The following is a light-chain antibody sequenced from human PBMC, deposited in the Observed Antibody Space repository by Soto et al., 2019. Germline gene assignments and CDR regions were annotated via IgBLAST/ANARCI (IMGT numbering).Light chain of an antibody. CDR2: DVS. CDR1: QDIRGA. V-gene: IGKV1-13*02. Sequence: IQVTQSPSSLSASVGDRVTITCRASQDIRGALAWYQQKPGKAPKLLIYDVSTLESGVPSRFSGSGSGTEFTLTITSLQPADFGTYYCQQFNSYPITFGHGTRLEIK. J-gene: IGKJ5*01. CDR3: QQFNSYPIT.